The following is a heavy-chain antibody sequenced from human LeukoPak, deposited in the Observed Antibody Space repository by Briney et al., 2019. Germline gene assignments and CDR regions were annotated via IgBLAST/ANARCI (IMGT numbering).Heavy chain of an antibody. J-gene: IGHJ5*02. Sequence: MSSQTLSLTCTVSGGSISSGGYYWSWIRQHPGKGLEWIGYIYYSGSTYYNPSLKSRVTISVDTSKNQFSLKLSSVTAADTAVYYYAREGSWYWFDPWGQGTLVTVSS. CDR3: AREGSWYWFDP. V-gene: IGHV4-31*03. CDR2: IYYSGST. CDR1: GGSISSGGYY. D-gene: IGHD6-13*01.